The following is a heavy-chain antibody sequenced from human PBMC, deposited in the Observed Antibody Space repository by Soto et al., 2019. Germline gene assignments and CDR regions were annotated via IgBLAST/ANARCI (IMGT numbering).Heavy chain of an antibody. CDR1: GFTFSSYS. CDR3: AKEGEHSSGWANFDY. J-gene: IGHJ4*02. D-gene: IGHD6-19*01. V-gene: IGHV3-21*04. Sequence: PGGSLRLSCAASGFTFSSYSMNWVRQAPGKGLEWVSSISSSSSYIYYAESVKGRFTISRDNAKNTLYLQMNSLRAEDTAVYYCAKEGEHSSGWANFDYWGQGT. CDR2: ISSSSSYI.